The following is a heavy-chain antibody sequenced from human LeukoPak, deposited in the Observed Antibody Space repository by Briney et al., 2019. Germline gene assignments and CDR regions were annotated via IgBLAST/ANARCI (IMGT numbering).Heavy chain of an antibody. D-gene: IGHD4-17*01. J-gene: IGHJ4*02. CDR1: GFTFSSYG. CDR3: GRWLTTVTTLGY. CDR2: ITGSGGST. V-gene: IGHV3-23*01. Sequence: GGSLRLSCSASGFTFSSYGMSWVRQAPGKGLEWVSGITGSGGSTYYADSVKGRFTISRDNSKNTLYLQMNSLRVEDTAVYYCGRWLTTVTTLGYWGQGTLVTVSS.